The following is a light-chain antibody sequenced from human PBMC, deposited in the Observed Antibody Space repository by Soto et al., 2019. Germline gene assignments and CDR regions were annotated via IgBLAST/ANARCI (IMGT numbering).Light chain of an antibody. CDR1: SNDIGGYNF. CDR2: EVT. Sequence: QSALTQPPSASGSPGQSVTISCTGTSNDIGGYNFVSWYQHHPGEAPKLMIFEVTKRPSGVPDRFSGSKSGNTASLTVSGLQAEDEADYYCSRYACSNIWYVFGTWTNVTVL. J-gene: IGLJ1*01. V-gene: IGLV2-8*01. CDR3: SRYACSNIWYV.